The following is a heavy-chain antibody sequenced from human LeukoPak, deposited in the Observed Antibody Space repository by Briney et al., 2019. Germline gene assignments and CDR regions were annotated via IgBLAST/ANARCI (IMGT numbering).Heavy chain of an antibody. J-gene: IGHJ4*02. CDR3: ARALRTVWGYYFDY. CDR1: GFTFSSYA. V-gene: IGHV3-30*04. D-gene: IGHD4-17*01. CDR2: ISYDGSNK. Sequence: GGSLRLSCAASGFTFSSYAMRWVRQAPGKGLEWVALISYDGSNKYYADSVKGRFTISRDNSKNTLYLQMNSLRTEDTAVYYCARALRTVWGYYFDYWGQGTLVTVSS.